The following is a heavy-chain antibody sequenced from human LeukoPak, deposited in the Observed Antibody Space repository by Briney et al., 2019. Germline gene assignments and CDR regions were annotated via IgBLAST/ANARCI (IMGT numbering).Heavy chain of an antibody. CDR3: ARGIVAGDYVGWFDP. Sequence: ASVKVSCKASGYTFTGYYMHWVRQAPGQGLEWMGWINPNSGGTNYAQKFQGRVTMTRDTSISTAYMELSRLRSDDTAVYYCARGIVAGDYVGWFDPWGQGTLVTVSS. CDR1: GYTFTGYY. CDR2: INPNSGGT. V-gene: IGHV1-2*02. J-gene: IGHJ5*02. D-gene: IGHD4-17*01.